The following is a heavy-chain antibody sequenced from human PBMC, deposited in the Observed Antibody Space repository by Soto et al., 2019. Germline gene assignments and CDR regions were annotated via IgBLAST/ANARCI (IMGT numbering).Heavy chain of an antibody. J-gene: IGHJ6*02. CDR3: AKATVRGLLGLDV. CDR2: ISYDGSDE. V-gene: IGHV3-30*18. D-gene: IGHD4-17*01. CDR1: GFTFRSSG. Sequence: QVQLVESGAGVVQPGGSLRLSCAASGFTFRSSGMHWVRQAPGKGLEWVSFISYDGSDEYYADSVKGRFTNSRDISKSTLYLQVSSLRAADTAVYYCAKATVRGLLGLDVWGRGTTVAVSS.